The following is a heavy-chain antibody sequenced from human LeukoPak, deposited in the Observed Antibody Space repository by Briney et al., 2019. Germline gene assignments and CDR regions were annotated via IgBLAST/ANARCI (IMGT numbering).Heavy chain of an antibody. Sequence: GGSLRLSCAASGFTFSSYSMNWVRQAPGKWLEWVSAISSSSSYIYYADSVKGRFTISRDNAKNSLYLQMNSLRAEDTAVYYCARDPTIFGVPLGWFDPWGQGTLVTVSS. V-gene: IGHV3-21*01. CDR2: ISSSSSYI. CDR3: ARDPTIFGVPLGWFDP. J-gene: IGHJ5*02. D-gene: IGHD3-3*01. CDR1: GFTFSSYS.